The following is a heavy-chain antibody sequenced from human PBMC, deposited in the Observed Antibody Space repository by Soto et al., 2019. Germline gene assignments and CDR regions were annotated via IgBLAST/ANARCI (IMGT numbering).Heavy chain of an antibody. CDR3: VQETGDHLEMLDY. Sequence: SHTLSLTCAISGDSVSSNSAAWNWIRQSPSRGLEWLGRTYYRSKWYYDYAVSVKSRITINPDTSKNQFSLQLNSVTPEDTTVYFFVQETGDHLEMLDYSTQRTFVT. V-gene: IGHV6-1*01. CDR2: TYYRSKWYY. CDR1: GDSVSSNSAA. J-gene: IGHJ4*02. D-gene: IGHD7-27*01.